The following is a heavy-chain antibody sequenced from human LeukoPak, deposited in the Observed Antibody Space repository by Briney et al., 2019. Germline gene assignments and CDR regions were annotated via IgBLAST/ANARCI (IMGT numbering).Heavy chain of an antibody. V-gene: IGHV3-7*01. CDR2: IKHDGSEQ. Sequence: PGGSLRLSCAASGFTFINYPMTWVRQAPGKGLEWVANIKHDGSEQYYVDSVKGRFIISRDNAKNSLYLQMDSLRVEDTAVYYCARDLTGKYCSTTTCFSYYYYYYMDVWGKGTTVTVAS. J-gene: IGHJ6*03. CDR3: ARDLTGKYCSTTTCFSYYYYYYMDV. CDR1: GFTFINYP. D-gene: IGHD2-2*01.